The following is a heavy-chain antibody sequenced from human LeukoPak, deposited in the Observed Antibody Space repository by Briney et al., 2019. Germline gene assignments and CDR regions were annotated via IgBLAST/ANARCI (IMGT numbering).Heavy chain of an antibody. D-gene: IGHD3-22*01. V-gene: IGHV1-69*05. Sequence: SVKVSCKASGGTFSSYAFSWVRQAPGQGLEWMGGIIPIVGTAKYAQKFQGRVTITTDESTSTVSMELSSLRSEDTAVYYCANYDSSGYGHLDYWGQGTLVTVFS. CDR3: ANYDSSGYGHLDY. CDR2: IIPIVGTA. CDR1: GGTFSSYA. J-gene: IGHJ4*02.